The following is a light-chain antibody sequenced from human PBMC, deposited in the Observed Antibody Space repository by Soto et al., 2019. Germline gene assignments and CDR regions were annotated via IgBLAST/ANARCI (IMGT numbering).Light chain of an antibody. CDR3: QQYNRWPLT. V-gene: IGKV2-29*01. CDR2: DAS. Sequence: DVVMTQTPLSLSVAPGQPASISCKSSQSLLHITGETFLFWYLQKKGQSPQLLIYDASTRDTGISGSFSGSGSGTEFTLTISSLQSEDFEVYYCQQYNRWPLTFGGGTKVDIK. CDR1: QSLLHITGETF. J-gene: IGKJ4*01.